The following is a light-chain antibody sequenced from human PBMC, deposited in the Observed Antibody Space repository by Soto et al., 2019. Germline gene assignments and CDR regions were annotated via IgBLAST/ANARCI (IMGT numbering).Light chain of an antibody. J-gene: IGLJ2*01. CDR3: SSYISTSTFVV. V-gene: IGLV2-14*01. Sequence: QSALTQPDSVSGSPGQSITISCTGTSRDVGGYNYVSWHQQHPGKAPKVIITEVSNRPSGVSNRFSGSKSGNTASLTISGLQPEDEADYYCSSYISTSTFVVFGGGTKLTV. CDR2: EVS. CDR1: SRDVGGYNY.